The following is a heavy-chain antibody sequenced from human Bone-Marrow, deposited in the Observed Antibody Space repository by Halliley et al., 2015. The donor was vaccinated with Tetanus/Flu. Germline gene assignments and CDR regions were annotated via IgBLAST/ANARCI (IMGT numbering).Heavy chain of an antibody. D-gene: IGHD3-3*01. J-gene: IGHJ4*02. V-gene: IGHV1-18*01. CDR2: ISVYNDKT. CDR3: ARRIHYDFWSGSEKFYFDY. Sequence: ISVYNDKTNYAQKFQGRVTVPSDPSTNTAYMELRSLRSDDTASYYCARRIHYDFWSGSEKFYFDYWGQGTLVTVSS.